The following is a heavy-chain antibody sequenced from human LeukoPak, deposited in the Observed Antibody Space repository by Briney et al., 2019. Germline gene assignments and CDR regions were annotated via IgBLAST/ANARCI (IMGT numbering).Heavy chain of an antibody. CDR2: IYYSGST. CDR3: ARAMVYYYGMDV. CDR1: GGSISSYY. Sequence: PSETLSLTCTVSGGSISSYYWSWIRQPLGKGLEWIGYIYYSGSTNYNPPLKSRVTISVDTSKNQFSLKLSSVTAADTAVYYCARAMVYYYGMDVWGQGTTVIVSS. J-gene: IGHJ6*02. V-gene: IGHV4-59*01. D-gene: IGHD2-8*01.